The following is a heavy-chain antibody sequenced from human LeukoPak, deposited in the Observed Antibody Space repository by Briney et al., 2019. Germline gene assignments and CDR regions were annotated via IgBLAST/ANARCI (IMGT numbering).Heavy chain of an antibody. D-gene: IGHD4-17*01. CDR2: ISYIRST. Sequence: ASETLSLTCAVSADSFSSHYWTWIRQPPGKGLAWIGYISYIRSTNYNPSLKSRVTISIDTSKNEFSLKLTSVTAADTAVYYCARDLVAVTKGFDIWGQGTMVSVSS. J-gene: IGHJ3*02. V-gene: IGHV4-59*11. CDR3: ARDLVAVTKGFDI. CDR1: ADSFSSHY.